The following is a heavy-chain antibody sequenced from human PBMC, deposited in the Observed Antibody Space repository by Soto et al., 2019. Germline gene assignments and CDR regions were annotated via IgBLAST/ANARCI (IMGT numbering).Heavy chain of an antibody. CDR2: IYYSGST. D-gene: IGHD4-4*01. CDR3: ASYTVTYYYYYMDV. J-gene: IGHJ6*03. CDR1: GGSISSSSYY. Sequence: SETLSLTCTVSGGSISSSSYYWGWIRQPPGKGLEWIGSIYYSGSTYYNPSLKSRVTISVDTSKNQFSLKLSSVTAADTAVYYCASYTVTYYYYYMDVWSKGTTVTVSS. V-gene: IGHV4-39*01.